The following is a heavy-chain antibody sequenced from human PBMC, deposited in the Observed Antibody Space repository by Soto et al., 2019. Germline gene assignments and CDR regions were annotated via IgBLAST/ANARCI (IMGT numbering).Heavy chain of an antibody. CDR1: GGSISSSNW. J-gene: IGHJ4*02. D-gene: IGHD3-16*02. CDR3: ARDGYYDYVWGSYRFFDY. V-gene: IGHV4-4*02. Sequence: PSETLSLTCAVSGGSISSSNWWSWVRQPPGKGLEWIGEIYHSGSTNYNPSLKSRVTISVDKSKNQFSLKLSSVTAADTAVYYCARDGYYDYVWGSYRFFDYWGQGTLVTVSS. CDR2: IYHSGST.